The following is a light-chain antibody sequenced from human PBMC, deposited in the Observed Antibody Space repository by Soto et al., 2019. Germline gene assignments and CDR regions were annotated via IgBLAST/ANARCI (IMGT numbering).Light chain of an antibody. CDR3: SSYTRSSTRG. V-gene: IGLV2-14*01. CDR2: DVS. CDR1: SSDVGGYKY. J-gene: IGLJ1*01. Sequence: QSALTQPASVSGSPGQSITISCTGTSSDVGGYKYVSWYQQHPGEAPKLMIYDVSNRPSGVSNRFSGSKSGNTASLTISGLQAEDEADYYCSSYTRSSTRGFGTGTKVTVL.